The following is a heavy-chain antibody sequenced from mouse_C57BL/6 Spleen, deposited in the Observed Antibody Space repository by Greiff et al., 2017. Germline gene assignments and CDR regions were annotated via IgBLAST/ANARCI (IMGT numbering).Heavy chain of an antibody. CDR2: ISYDGSN. J-gene: IGHJ2*01. Sequence: DVKLQESGPGLVKPSQSLSLTCSVTGYSITSGYYWNWIRQFPGNKLEWMGYISYDGSNNYNPSLKNRISITRDTSKNQFFLKLNSVTTEDTATYYCARAFLYDGCDYGGQGTTLTVSS. V-gene: IGHV3-6*01. CDR1: GYSITSGYY. CDR3: ARAFLYDGCDY. D-gene: IGHD2-3*01.